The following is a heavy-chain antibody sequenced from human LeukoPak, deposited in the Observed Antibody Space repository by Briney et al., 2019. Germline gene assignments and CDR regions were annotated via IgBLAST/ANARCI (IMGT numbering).Heavy chain of an antibody. CDR3: ARDFRVTMVRGVNP. CDR2: IYSGGST. V-gene: IGHV3-53*05. J-gene: IGHJ5*02. Sequence: GGSLRLSCAASGFTVSSNYMSWVRQAPGKGLEWVSVIYSGGSTYYADSVKGRFTISRDNSKNTLYLQMNSLRAEDTAVYYCARDFRVTMVRGVNPWGQGTLVTVSS. D-gene: IGHD3-10*01. CDR1: GFTVSSNY.